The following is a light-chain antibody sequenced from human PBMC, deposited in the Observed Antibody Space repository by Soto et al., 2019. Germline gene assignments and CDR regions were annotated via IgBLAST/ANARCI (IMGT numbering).Light chain of an antibody. CDR3: QQYHNWPIT. Sequence: EIVMTQSPATLSVSPGARAPLSCRASQSVSSNLAWYQQKPGQAPRLLIYDASNRATGIPARFSGSGSGTEFTLTISSLQSEDFAVYYCQQYHNWPITFGQGTRLEIK. J-gene: IGKJ5*01. CDR2: DAS. CDR1: QSVSSN. V-gene: IGKV3D-15*01.